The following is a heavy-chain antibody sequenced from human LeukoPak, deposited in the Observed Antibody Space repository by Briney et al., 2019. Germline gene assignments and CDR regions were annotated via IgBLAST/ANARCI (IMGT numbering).Heavy chain of an antibody. CDR1: GFTFSNAW. Sequence: GGSLRLSCAASGFTFSNAWMSWVRQAPGKGLEWVSSISGSGGSTYYADCVKGRFTISRDNSKSTLYLQLSGLRAEDTAVYYCAKPATGTNSFDYWGQGTLVTVSS. D-gene: IGHD6-13*01. CDR2: ISGSGGST. V-gene: IGHV3-23*01. J-gene: IGHJ4*02. CDR3: AKPATGTNSFDY.